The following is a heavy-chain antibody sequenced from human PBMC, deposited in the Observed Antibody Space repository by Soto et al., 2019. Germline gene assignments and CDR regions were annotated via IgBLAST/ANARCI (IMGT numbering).Heavy chain of an antibody. CDR2: ISSSSSTI. V-gene: IGHV3-48*01. J-gene: IGHJ3*02. D-gene: IGHD2-2*01. Sequence: GGSLRLSCAASGFTFSSYSMNWVRQAPGKGLEWVSYISSSSSTIYYADSVKGRFTISRDNAKNSLYLQMNSLRAEDTAVYYCAREGIVVVPAALLAFDIWGQGTMVTVSS. CDR1: GFTFSSYS. CDR3: AREGIVVVPAALLAFDI.